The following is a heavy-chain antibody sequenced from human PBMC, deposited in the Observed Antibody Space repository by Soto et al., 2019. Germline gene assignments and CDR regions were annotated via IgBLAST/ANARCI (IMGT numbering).Heavy chain of an antibody. CDR3: VSRPQYKNNWFFDY. V-gene: IGHV3-64D*06. J-gene: IGHJ4*02. D-gene: IGHD1-1*01. Sequence: GGSLRLSCSASGFTFNNYAMHWVRQAPGKGLEYVSAISGDGGRTYNADSVKGRFTISRDNSQNTLYLQMSSLRNEDTAVYYCVSRPQYKNNWFFDYWGQGTLVTVSS. CDR2: ISGDGGRT. CDR1: GFTFNNYA.